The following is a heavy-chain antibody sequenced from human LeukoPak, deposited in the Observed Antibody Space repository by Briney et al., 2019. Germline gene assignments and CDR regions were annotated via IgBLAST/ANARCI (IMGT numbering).Heavy chain of an antibody. CDR1: GFTFSSYA. Sequence: PGGSLRLSCAASGFTFSSYAMHRVRQAPGKGLEWVAFISYDGTKYYADSVKGRFTISRDNSKNTLYLQMNSLRAEDTAVYYCARDRSFIAAAGIDYWGQGTLVTVSS. D-gene: IGHD6-13*01. V-gene: IGHV3-30*04. CDR3: ARDRSFIAAAGIDY. CDR2: ISYDGTK. J-gene: IGHJ4*02.